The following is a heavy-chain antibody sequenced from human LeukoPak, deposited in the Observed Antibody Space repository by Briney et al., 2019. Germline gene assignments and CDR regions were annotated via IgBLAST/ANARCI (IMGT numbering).Heavy chain of an antibody. D-gene: IGHD3-10*01. V-gene: IGHV4-39*07. CDR1: GGSISSSSYY. CDR3: ARDTGSGSINWFDP. Sequence: SQTLSLTCTVSGGSISSSSYYWGWIRQPPGKGLEWIGSIYYSGSTYYNPSLKSRVTISVDTSKNQFSLKLSSVTAADTAVYYCARDTGSGSINWFDPWGQGTLVTVSS. J-gene: IGHJ5*02. CDR2: IYYSGST.